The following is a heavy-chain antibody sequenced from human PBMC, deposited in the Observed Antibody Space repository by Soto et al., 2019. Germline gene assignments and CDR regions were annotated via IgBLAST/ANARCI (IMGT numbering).Heavy chain of an antibody. CDR2: IYSGGST. CDR1: GFTVSSNY. J-gene: IGHJ3*02. V-gene: IGHV3-66*01. Sequence: GGSLRLSCAASGFTVSSNYMSWVRQAPGKGLEWVSVIYSGGSTYYADSVKGRFTISRDNSKNTLYLQMNSLRAEDTAVYYCAVTREQWQLSYGHGAFDIWGQGTMVTVSS. D-gene: IGHD6-19*01. CDR3: AVTREQWQLSYGHGAFDI.